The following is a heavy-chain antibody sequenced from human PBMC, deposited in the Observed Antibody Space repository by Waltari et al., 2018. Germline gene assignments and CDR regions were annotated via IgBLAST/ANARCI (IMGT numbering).Heavy chain of an antibody. Sequence: QVQLVQSGAEVKKPGSSVKVSCKASGGTFSSYAISWVRQAPGQGLEWMGGIIPIFGTANYAQKFQGRVTITADESTSTAYMELSSLRSEDTAVYYCARGDCSGGSCPGPLFDYWGQGTLVTVSS. CDR3: ARGDCSGGSCPGPLFDY. J-gene: IGHJ4*02. D-gene: IGHD2-15*01. CDR1: GGTFSSYA. V-gene: IGHV1-69*13. CDR2: IIPIFGTA.